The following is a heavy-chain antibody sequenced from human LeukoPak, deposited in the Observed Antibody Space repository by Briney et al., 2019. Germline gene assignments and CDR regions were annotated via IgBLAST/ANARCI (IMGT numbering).Heavy chain of an antibody. Sequence: ASVKVSCKASGYSXISYGLYGVRQAPGQGLEWMGWISPYNGNTNYAQNLQGRVTMTTDTSTSTAYMELRSLRSDDTAVYYCARVDNGGFTWSLYYFDYWGQGTLVTVSS. CDR3: ARVDNGGFTWSLYYFDY. CDR2: ISPYNGNT. J-gene: IGHJ4*02. V-gene: IGHV1-18*01. D-gene: IGHD1-14*01. CDR1: GYSXISYG.